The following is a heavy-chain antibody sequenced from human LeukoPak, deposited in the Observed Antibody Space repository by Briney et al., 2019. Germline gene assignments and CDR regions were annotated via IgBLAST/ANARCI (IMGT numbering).Heavy chain of an antibody. CDR1: GFSLSTSGVG. J-gene: IGHJ3*02. CDR3: IHRRTRPTGSGAFDI. Sequence: SGPTLVNPTQTLTLTCTFSGFSLSTSGVGVGWIRRPPGKALEWLAVIYWDDDKRYSPSLKSRLTITKDTSKNQVVLTMSNMDPVDTATYFCIHRRTRPTGSGAFDIWGQGTMVTVSS. CDR2: IYWDDDK. V-gene: IGHV2-5*02. D-gene: IGHD4-17*01.